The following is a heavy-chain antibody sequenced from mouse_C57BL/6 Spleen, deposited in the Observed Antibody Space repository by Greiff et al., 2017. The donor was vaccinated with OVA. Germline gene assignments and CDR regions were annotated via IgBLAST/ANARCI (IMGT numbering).Heavy chain of an antibody. V-gene: IGHV5-9*01. Sequence: EVQLVESGGGLVKPGGSLKLSCAASGFTFSSYTMSWVRQTPEKRLEWVATISGGGGNTYYPDSVKGRFTISRDNAKNTLYLQMSSLRSEDTALYYCARRSNYAMDYWGQGTSVTVSS. CDR1: GFTFSSYT. D-gene: IGHD5-1*01. J-gene: IGHJ4*01. CDR2: ISGGGGNT. CDR3: ARRSNYAMDY.